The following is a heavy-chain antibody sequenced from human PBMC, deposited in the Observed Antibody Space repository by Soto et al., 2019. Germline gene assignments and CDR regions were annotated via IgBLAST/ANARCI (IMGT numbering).Heavy chain of an antibody. CDR2: ISSSGKTI. V-gene: IGHV3-48*02. D-gene: IGHD2-15*01. CDR1: GFTLSGYA. J-gene: IGHJ4*02. Sequence: VQLAESGGGLVQPGGSLRLSCAASGFTLSGYAMNWVRQAPGKGLEWVAFISSSGKTISYAHSVMGRFTISKDIAKNSLYLQMNSLRNEDTAVYYCVRDEATGRGWVDLDFWGQGTLVTVSS. CDR3: VRDEATGRGWVDLDF.